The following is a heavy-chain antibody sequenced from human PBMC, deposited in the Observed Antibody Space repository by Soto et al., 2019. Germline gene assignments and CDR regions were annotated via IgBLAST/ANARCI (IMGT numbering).Heavy chain of an antibody. V-gene: IGHV3-48*01. CDR3: ATDYCSVGSCYSGAPYVLDY. J-gene: IGHJ4*02. CDR1: GFTFSSYS. Sequence: GGSLRLSCAASGFTFSSYSMNWVRQAPGKGLEWVSYISSSSSTIYYADSVKGRFTISRDNAKNSLYLQMNSLRAEDTAVYYCATDYCSVGSCYSGAPYVLDYWGQGTLVTVS. D-gene: IGHD2-15*01. CDR2: ISSSSSTI.